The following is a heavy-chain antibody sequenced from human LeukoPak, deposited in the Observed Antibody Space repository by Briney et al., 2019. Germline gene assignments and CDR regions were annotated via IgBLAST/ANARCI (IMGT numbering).Heavy chain of an antibody. CDR2: IKQDGSEK. V-gene: IGHV3-7*03. CDR3: AKDQSLGYYDSSGYYGPVFDY. CDR1: GFSFSSYA. D-gene: IGHD3-22*01. Sequence: GGSLRLSCAASGFSFSSYAMSWVRQAPGKGLEWVANIKQDGSEKYYVDSVKGRFTISRDNAKNSLYLQMNSLRAEDTAVYYCAKDQSLGYYDSSGYYGPVFDYWGQGTLVTVSS. J-gene: IGHJ4*02.